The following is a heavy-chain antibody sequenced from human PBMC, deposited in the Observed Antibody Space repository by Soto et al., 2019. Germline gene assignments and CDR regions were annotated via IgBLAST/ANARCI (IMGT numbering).Heavy chain of an antibody. D-gene: IGHD4-17*01. CDR1: NFIFSDYY. CDR2: ISNSGTTV. CDR3: ARDTLPTDFGLGWDV. J-gene: IGHJ6*02. V-gene: IGHV3-11*01. Sequence: QVQLVESGGGLVKPGGSLRLSCAASNFIFSDYYLSWIRQAPGKGLEWVSYISNSGTTVYYADSVKGRFTISRDNAKKSPYLQMNSLRAEDTAVYYCARDTLPTDFGLGWDVWGQGTTVTVSS.